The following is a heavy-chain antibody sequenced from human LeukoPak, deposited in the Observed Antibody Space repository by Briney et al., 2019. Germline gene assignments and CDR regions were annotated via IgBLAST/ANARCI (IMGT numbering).Heavy chain of an antibody. V-gene: IGHV4-59*08. CDR1: GGSISGYY. CDR3: ARHRGSSSLFDY. D-gene: IGHD6-6*01. CDR2: IYYSGST. Sequence: SETLSLTCTVSGGSISGYYWNWIRQPPGRGLEWIGYIYYSGSTNYNPSLKSRVTISLDTSKNQFSLKLSSVTAADTAVYYCARHRGSSSLFDYWGQGTLVTVSS. J-gene: IGHJ4*02.